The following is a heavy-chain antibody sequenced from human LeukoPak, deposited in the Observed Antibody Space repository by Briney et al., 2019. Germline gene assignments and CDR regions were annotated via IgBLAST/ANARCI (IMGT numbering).Heavy chain of an antibody. J-gene: IGHJ3*01. CDR1: GLTVSSYG. Sequence: PGGSLRLSCAASGLTVSSYGMTWVRQAPGKGLEWVSAFSATDGSAQYAESVKGRFTISRDNSKNSLYLQMNSPRDEDTAVYYCAKARIAAAGTGAFDVWGQGTMVTVSS. V-gene: IGHV3-23*01. D-gene: IGHD6-13*01. CDR3: AKARIAAAGTGAFDV. CDR2: FSATDGSA.